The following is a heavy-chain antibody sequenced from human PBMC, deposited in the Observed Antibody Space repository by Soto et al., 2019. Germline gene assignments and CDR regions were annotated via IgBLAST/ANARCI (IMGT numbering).Heavy chain of an antibody. Sequence: PWWSLRLSCSASVFTFSTYGMHWFRQAPGKGLEWVAVISYDGSDKYYADSVKGRFTISRDSSKNMLYLQMNSLRAEDTAIYYCAKESYYDSSDYNAFDIWGQGTMVTVSS. CDR1: VFTFSTYG. J-gene: IGHJ3*02. V-gene: IGHV3-30*18. CDR2: ISYDGSDK. CDR3: AKESYYDSSDYNAFDI. D-gene: IGHD3-22*01.